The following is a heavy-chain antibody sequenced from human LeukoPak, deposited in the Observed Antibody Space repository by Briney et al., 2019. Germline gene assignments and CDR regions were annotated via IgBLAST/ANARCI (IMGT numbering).Heavy chain of an antibody. Sequence: SGGSLRLSCAASGFTFSSYAMSWVRQAPGKGLEWVSAISGSGGSTYYADSVKGRFTISRDNPKNTLYLQMNSLRAEDTAIYYCAKGTRGSGTSYNDDYWGQGTLVTVSS. CDR3: AKGTRGSGTSYNDDY. J-gene: IGHJ4*02. CDR2: ISGSGGST. CDR1: GFTFSSYA. V-gene: IGHV3-23*01. D-gene: IGHD3-10*01.